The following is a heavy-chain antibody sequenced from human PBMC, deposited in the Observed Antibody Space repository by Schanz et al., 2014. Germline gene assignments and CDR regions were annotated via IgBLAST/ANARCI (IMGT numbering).Heavy chain of an antibody. J-gene: IGHJ3*02. CDR2: IYSDGRT. Sequence: EVLLVDSGGGLVQPGGSLRLSCVASGFTVSSNYMSWVRQAPGKGLEWVSVIYSDGRTYYGDSVKGRFTISRDNSKNTLYLQMNSLRDEDTAMYYCAKRCSSTSCSHGAFDIWGQGTMVTVSS. CDR1: GFTVSSNY. V-gene: IGHV3-53*01. D-gene: IGHD2-2*01. CDR3: AKRCSSTSCSHGAFDI.